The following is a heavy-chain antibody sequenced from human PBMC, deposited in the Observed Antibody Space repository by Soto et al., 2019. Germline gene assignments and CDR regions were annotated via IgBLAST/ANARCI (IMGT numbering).Heavy chain of an antibody. Sequence: EVQLLESGGDLVQPGGSLRLSCAASGFAFSNYAVTWVRQAPGKGLEWVSSISRSSSVIYYADSVRGRFFISRDNSKNMLYLQMNSLRAEDTARYYCAKDPNGDYIGAFDDWGQGTLVTVSS. J-gene: IGHJ4*02. CDR3: AKDPNGDYIGAFDD. V-gene: IGHV3-23*01. D-gene: IGHD4-17*01. CDR1: GFAFSNYA. CDR2: ISRSSSVI.